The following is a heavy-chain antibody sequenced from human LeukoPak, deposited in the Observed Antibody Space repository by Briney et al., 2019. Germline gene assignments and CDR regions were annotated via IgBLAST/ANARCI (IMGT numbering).Heavy chain of an antibody. D-gene: IGHD3-10*01. Sequence: GGSLILSCVGSDFIFSDFWMNWVRRFPGKGLEWVADIKKDGSKKNEVDSGRFTISRDNARNPLYLVMKNLRVEDTGVYYCARGPDYGARSDYLDYWGQGIVVTVSS. J-gene: IGHJ4*02. V-gene: IGHV3-7*01. CDR3: ARGPDYGARSDYLDY. CDR1: DFIFSDFW. CDR2: IKKDGSKK.